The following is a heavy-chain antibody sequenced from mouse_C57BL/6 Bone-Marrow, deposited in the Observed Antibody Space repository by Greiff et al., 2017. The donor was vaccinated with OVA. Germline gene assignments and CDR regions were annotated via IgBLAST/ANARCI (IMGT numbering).Heavy chain of an antibody. V-gene: IGHV4-1*01. CDR2: INPDSSTI. D-gene: IGHD2-4*01. CDR3: ARGGIYYDYDGAMDY. Sequence: EVKVIESGGGLVQPGGSLKLSCAASGIDFSRYWMSWVRRAPGKGLEWIGEINPDSSTINYAPSLKDKFIISRDNAKNTLYLQMSKVRSEDTALYYGARGGIYYDYDGAMDYWGQGTSVTVSS. J-gene: IGHJ4*01. CDR1: GIDFSRYW.